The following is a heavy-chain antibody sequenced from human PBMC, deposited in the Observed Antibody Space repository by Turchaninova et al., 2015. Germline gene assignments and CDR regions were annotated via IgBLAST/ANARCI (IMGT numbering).Heavy chain of an antibody. J-gene: IGHJ4*02. CDR3: ARGPAGNFDY. CDR2: ISSSSSYR. CDR1: GFTFSSYS. Sequence: EVQLVVSGGGLVRPWGARRVACVASGFTFSSYSMNGVSQAPGKGLEWGSSISSSSSYRYYADSVKGRFTISRDNAKNSLYLQMNSLRAEDTAVYYCARGPAGNFDYWGQGTLVTVSS. V-gene: IGHV3-21*01. D-gene: IGHD2-2*01.